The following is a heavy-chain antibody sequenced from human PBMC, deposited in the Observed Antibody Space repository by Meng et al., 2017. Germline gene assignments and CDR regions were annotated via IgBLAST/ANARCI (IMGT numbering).Heavy chain of an antibody. CDR2: FDPEDGET. J-gene: IGHJ4*02. CDR3: ATDRYCSGGSFYRVRYFDY. CDR1: GYTLTEFS. Sequence: ASVKVSCKASGYTLTEFSMHWVRQAPGKGLEWMGGFDPEDGETIYAQKFQGRVTMTEDTSTDTAYMELSSLRSEDTAVYYCATDRYCSGGSFYRVRYFDYWGQGTLVTVSS. D-gene: IGHD2-15*01. V-gene: IGHV1-24*01.